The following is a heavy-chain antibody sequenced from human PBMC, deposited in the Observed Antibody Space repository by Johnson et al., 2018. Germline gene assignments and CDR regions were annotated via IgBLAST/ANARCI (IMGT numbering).Heavy chain of an antibody. CDR2: ISWNGNNI. D-gene: IGHD3-10*02. CDR3: ANDIAPFVRGSVVTVGNWSFDL. V-gene: IGHV3-9*01. CDR1: GFTFDGFA. J-gene: IGHJ2*01. Sequence: VQLVESGGGLVQPGRSLRLSCEASGFTFDGFAMHWVRQAPGKGLEWVSAISWNGNNIAYADSVMGRFTITRDDAKNSLFLLMTSLRIDDTAVYYCANDIAPFVRGSVVTVGNWSFDLWGRGTLVTVSS.